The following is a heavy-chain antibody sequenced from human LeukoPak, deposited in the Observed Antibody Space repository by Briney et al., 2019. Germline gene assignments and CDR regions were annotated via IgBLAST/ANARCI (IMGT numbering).Heavy chain of an antibody. V-gene: IGHV3-53*01. CDR1: GFTVSSNY. CDR3: ARGYCSSTSCYYFDY. D-gene: IGHD2-2*01. J-gene: IGHJ4*02. CDR2: IYSGGST. Sequence: GGSLRLSCTASGFTVSSNYMSWVRQAPGKGLEWVSVIYSGGSTYYADSVKGRFTIYRDNSKNTLYLQMNSLRAEDTAVYYCARGYCSSTSCYYFDYWGQGTLVTVSS.